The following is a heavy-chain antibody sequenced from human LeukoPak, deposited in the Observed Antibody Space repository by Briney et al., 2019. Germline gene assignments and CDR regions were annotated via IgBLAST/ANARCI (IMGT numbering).Heavy chain of an antibody. J-gene: IGHJ3*01. CDR2: IDPSRDVT. V-gene: IGHV1-2*02. Sequence: GASVKVSCKASGYIFTDYYLHWVRQAPGRGLEWMGWIDPSRDVTRYAQNFQGRVTMTWDTSMSTAYMEVTRLTSDDTAMFYCARDPPATTAFDVWGQGTMVIVSS. CDR1: GYIFTDYY. D-gene: IGHD1-1*01. CDR3: ARDPPATTAFDV.